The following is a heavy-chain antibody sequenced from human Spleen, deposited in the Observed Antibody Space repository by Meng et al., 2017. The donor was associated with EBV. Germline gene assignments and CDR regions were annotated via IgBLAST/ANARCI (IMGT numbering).Heavy chain of an antibody. CDR2: IYWDDDR. CDR3: AHKREKLLYYFDS. J-gene: IGHJ4*02. D-gene: IGHD3-10*01. Sequence: QITLKESCPSLIKPTHTVTLNCTVSGFSISTDGVAVGWIRQPPGKALEWLAVIYWDDDRRYNPSLKSRLTITKDTSKNQVVLTMANLDPVDTATYYCAHKREKLLYYFDSWGPGTLVTVSS. V-gene: IGHV2-5*02. CDR1: GFSISTDGVA.